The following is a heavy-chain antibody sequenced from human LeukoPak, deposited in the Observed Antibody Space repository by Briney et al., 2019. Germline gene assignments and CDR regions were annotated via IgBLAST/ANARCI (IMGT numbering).Heavy chain of an antibody. J-gene: IGHJ4*02. Sequence: ASVKVSCKASGYTFTSFYMHWVRQAPGQGLEWMGIINPSGGSISYAQKFQGRVTMTRDTSTSTVYMELSSLRSEDTAVYYCARAIAAAGRGGYFDYWGQGTLVAVSS. CDR1: GYTFTSFY. V-gene: IGHV1-46*01. CDR3: ARAIAAAGRGGYFDY. D-gene: IGHD6-13*01. CDR2: INPSGGSI.